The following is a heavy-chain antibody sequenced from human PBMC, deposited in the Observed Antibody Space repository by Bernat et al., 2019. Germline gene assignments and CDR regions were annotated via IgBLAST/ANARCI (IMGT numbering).Heavy chain of an antibody. CDR2: IWYDGSNK. V-gene: IGHV3-33*01. CDR3: ARVGYCSSTSCYIDAFDI. Sequence: QVQLVESGGGVVQPGRSLRLSCAASGFTFSSYGMHWVRQAPGKGLEWVAVIWYDGSNKYYADSVKGRFAISRDNSKNTLYLQMNSLRAEDTAVYYCARVGYCSSTSCYIDAFDIWGQGTMVTVSS. CDR1: GFTFSSYG. D-gene: IGHD2-2*02. J-gene: IGHJ3*02.